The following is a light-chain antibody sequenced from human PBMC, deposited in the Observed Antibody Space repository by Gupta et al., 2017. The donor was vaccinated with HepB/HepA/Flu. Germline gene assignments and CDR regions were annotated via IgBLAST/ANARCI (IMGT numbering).Light chain of an antibody. CDR3: CSYRSSNTLFV. CDR1: SGDVGAYNY. Sequence: QSALTQPASVSGSPGQSITLPCTGTSGDVGAYNYVPWYQQYPGKAPKVIIYDVSARPSVVSYRFSGSKSGNTASLTISGLQAEDEADYYCCSYRSSNTLFVFGTGTKVTVL. J-gene: IGLJ1*01. V-gene: IGLV2-14*03. CDR2: DVS.